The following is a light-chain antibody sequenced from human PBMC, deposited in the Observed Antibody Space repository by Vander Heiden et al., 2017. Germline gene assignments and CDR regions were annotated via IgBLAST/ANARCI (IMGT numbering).Light chain of an antibody. CDR3: QQYNSYLYT. CDR2: KAS. V-gene: IGKV1-5*03. J-gene: IGKJ2*01. Sequence: DIQMTQSPSTLSASVGDRVTITCRASQSISSWLAWYQQKPGKAPKLLIYKASSLESGVPSRVSDSGSGTEFTLTISSLQPDDFATYYCQQYNSYLYTFGQGTKLEIK. CDR1: QSISSW.